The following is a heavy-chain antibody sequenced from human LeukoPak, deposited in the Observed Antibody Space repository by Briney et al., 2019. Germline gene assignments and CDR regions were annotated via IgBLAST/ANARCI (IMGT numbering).Heavy chain of an antibody. CDR2: ISSSSSYI. Sequence: GGSLRLSCAASGFTFSSYSMNWVRQAPGNGLEWVSSISSSSSYIYYADSVKGRFTISRDNAKNSLYLQMNGLRAEDTAVYYCARSTGGSYCYWGQGTLVTVSS. J-gene: IGHJ4*02. CDR3: ARSTGGSYCY. D-gene: IGHD1-26*01. V-gene: IGHV3-21*01. CDR1: GFTFSSYS.